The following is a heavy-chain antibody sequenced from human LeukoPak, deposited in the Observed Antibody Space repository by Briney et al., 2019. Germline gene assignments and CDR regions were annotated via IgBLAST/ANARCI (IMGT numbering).Heavy chain of an antibody. J-gene: IGHJ4*02. Sequence: GGSLRLSCAASGFTFSSYWMSWVRQAPGKGLEWVANIKEDGSEKYYVDSVKGRFTISRDNAKNSLYLQMNSLRAEDTAVYYCAREGQKQQLVYDYWGQGTLVTVSS. CDR2: IKEDGSEK. D-gene: IGHD6-13*01. CDR1: GFTFSSYW. CDR3: AREGQKQQLVYDY. V-gene: IGHV3-7*01.